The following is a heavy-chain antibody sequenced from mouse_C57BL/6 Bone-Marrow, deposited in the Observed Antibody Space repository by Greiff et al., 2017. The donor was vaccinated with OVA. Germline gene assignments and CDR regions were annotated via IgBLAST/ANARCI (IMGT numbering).Heavy chain of an antibody. V-gene: IGHV5-17*01. CDR1: GFTFSDYG. CDR3: ARGGLYYAMDY. CDR2: ISSGSSTI. D-gene: IGHD3-1*01. J-gene: IGHJ4*01. Sequence: EVQRVESGGGLVKPGGSLKLSCAASGFTFSDYGMHWVRQAPEKGLEWVAYISSGSSTIYYADTVKGRFTIARDNAKNTLFLQMTSLRSEDTAMYYCARGGLYYAMDYWGQGTSVTVSS.